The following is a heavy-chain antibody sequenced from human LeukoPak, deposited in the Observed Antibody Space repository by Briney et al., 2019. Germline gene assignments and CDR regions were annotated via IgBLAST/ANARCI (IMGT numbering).Heavy chain of an antibody. D-gene: IGHD3-22*01. CDR3: ARDRVAGRYYYDSSGFDY. V-gene: IGHV3-30-3*01. CDR1: GFTFSSYA. Sequence: GGSLRLSCAASGFTFSSYAMHWVRQAPGKGLEWVAVISYDGSNKYYADSVKGRFTISRDNSKNTLYLQMNSLRAEDTAVYYCARDRVAGRYYYDSSGFDYWGQGTLVTVSS. J-gene: IGHJ4*02. CDR2: ISYDGSNK.